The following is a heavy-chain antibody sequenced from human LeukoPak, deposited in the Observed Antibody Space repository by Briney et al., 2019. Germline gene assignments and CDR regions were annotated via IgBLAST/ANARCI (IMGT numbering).Heavy chain of an antibody. CDR3: ARAAAVAATGYFRY. CDR1: GYTFTSYG. J-gene: IGHJ4*02. V-gene: IGHV1-2*02. CDR2: INPNSGGT. D-gene: IGHD2-15*01. Sequence: ASVKVSCKASGYTFTSYGISWVRQAPGQGLEWMGWINPNSGGTNYAQKFQGRVTMTRDTSISTAYMELSRLRSDDTAVYYCARAAAVAATGYFRYWGQGTLVTVSS.